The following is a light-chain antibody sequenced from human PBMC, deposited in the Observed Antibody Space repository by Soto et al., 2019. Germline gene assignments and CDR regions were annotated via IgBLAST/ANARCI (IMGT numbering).Light chain of an antibody. V-gene: IGLV2-11*01. J-gene: IGLJ1*01. CDR1: STDFGGYNY. CDR2: DVS. Sequence: QSVLTQPRSVSGSPGQSVTISCTGTSTDFGGYNYVSWYQQHPGKVPKLMLYDVSKRPPGVPDRFSGSKSGDTASLTISGLQAEDEADYYCCSYAGRDTLYVFGSGTKVTVL. CDR3: CSYAGRDTLYV.